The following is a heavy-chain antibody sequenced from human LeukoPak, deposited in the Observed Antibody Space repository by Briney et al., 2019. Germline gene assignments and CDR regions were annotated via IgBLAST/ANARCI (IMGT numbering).Heavy chain of an antibody. D-gene: IGHD6-13*01. V-gene: IGHV3-43*01. CDR3: AKDIAPGEAAAGTGYFQH. Sequence: GGSLRLSCAASGFTFDDYTMHWVRQAPGKGLEWVSLISWDGGSTYYADSVKGRFTISRHNSKNSLYLQMNSLRTEDTALYYCAKDIAPGEAAAGTGYFQHWGQGTLVTVSS. CDR2: ISWDGGST. J-gene: IGHJ1*01. CDR1: GFTFDDYT.